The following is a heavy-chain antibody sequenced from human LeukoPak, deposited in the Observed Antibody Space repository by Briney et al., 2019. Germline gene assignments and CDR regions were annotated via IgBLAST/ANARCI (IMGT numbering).Heavy chain of an antibody. CDR2: INSDGSST. J-gene: IGHJ4*02. Sequence: PGGSLRLSCAASGFPFTSYWMHWVRQAPGKGLVWVSRINSDGSSTTYADSVKGRFTISRDNAKNTLYLQMNTLRGEDTAVYYCARESAIVLVPFDSWGQGTLVTVSS. CDR1: GFPFTSYW. CDR3: ARESAIVLVPFDS. V-gene: IGHV3-74*01. D-gene: IGHD2/OR15-2a*01.